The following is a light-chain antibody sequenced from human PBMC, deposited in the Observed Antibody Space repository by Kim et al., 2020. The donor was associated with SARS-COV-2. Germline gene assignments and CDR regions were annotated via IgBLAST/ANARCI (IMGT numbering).Light chain of an antibody. Sequence: GGNRVHITCRASQDIRNYLAWFQLKPGKAPKLLSYAASALQPGVPSRFSGSGSGTDFALTVTSRQPEDVATYYCQKCDSAPWTFGQGTKVDIK. CDR1: QDIRNY. J-gene: IGKJ1*01. CDR2: AAS. CDR3: QKCDSAPWT. V-gene: IGKV1-27*01.